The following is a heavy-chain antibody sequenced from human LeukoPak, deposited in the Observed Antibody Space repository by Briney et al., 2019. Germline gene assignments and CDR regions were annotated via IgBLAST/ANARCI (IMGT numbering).Heavy chain of an antibody. V-gene: IGHV3-23*01. J-gene: IGHJ4*02. D-gene: IGHD3-16*02. CDR1: GFTFSDYA. CDR3: ARHDSFIPY. Sequence: GGSLRLSCVASGFTFSDYAMSWVRQAPGKGLEWVSGISDSGGSTYYADSVKGRCTISRDNSKNTVSLQMNNLRAEDTAVYFRARHDSFIPYWGQGTLVPVTS. CDR2: ISDSGGST.